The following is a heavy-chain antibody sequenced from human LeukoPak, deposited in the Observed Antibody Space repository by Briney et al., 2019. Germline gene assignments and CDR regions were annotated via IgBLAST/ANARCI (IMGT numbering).Heavy chain of an antibody. D-gene: IGHD1-26*01. Sequence: GGSLRLSCAASGFTVSSNYMSWVRQAPGKGLEWVSVIYSGGSTYYADSVKGRFTISRDNSKNTLYLQMNSLRAEDTAVYYCARTTRSSGSYGIAFDIWGQGTMVTVSS. CDR1: GFTVSSNY. CDR3: ARTTRSSGSYGIAFDI. CDR2: IYSGGST. J-gene: IGHJ3*02. V-gene: IGHV3-53*01.